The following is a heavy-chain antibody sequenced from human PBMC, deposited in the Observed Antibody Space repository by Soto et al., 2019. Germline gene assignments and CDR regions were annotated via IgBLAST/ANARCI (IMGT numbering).Heavy chain of an antibody. J-gene: IGHJ4*02. Sequence: EVQMLESGGGLVQPGGSLRLSCAASGFNFSSYAMSWVRQAPGKGLEWVSAISGSGGSTYYADSVKGRFTISRDNSKNTLYLQMNSLRAEDTAVYYCAKDLSDYGDYAFDYWGQGTLVTVSS. D-gene: IGHD4-17*01. V-gene: IGHV3-23*01. CDR1: GFNFSSYA. CDR3: AKDLSDYGDYAFDY. CDR2: ISGSGGST.